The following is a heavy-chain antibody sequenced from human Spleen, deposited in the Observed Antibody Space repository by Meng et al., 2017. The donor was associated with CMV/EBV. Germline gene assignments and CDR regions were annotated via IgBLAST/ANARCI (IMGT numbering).Heavy chain of an antibody. D-gene: IGHD6-6*01. CDR1: GYTFTNYW. V-gene: IGHV5-51*01. Sequence: GESLKISCKGSGYTFTNYWIGWVRQIPGKGLEWMGIIYPADSDTRYSPSFQGQVTISVDKSTSTAYLQWSSLKASDTAMYYCARQEYSSSSGMDVWGQGTTVTVSS. CDR2: IYPADSDT. CDR3: ARQEYSSSSGMDV. J-gene: IGHJ6*02.